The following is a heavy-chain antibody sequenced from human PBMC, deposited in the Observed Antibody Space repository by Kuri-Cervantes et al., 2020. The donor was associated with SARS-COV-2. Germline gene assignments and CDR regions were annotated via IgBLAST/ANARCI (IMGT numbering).Heavy chain of an antibody. V-gene: IGHV4-34*01. Sequence: SQTYSLTCAVYGGSFSGYYWSWIRQPPGKGLEWIGEINHSGSTNYNPSLKSRVTISVDTSKNQFSLKLSSVTAADTAVYYCARVPFFSASRWYFDLWGRGTLVTVSS. CDR3: ARVPFFSASRWYFDL. J-gene: IGHJ2*01. CDR1: GGSFSGYY. D-gene: IGHD2/OR15-2a*01. CDR2: INHSGST.